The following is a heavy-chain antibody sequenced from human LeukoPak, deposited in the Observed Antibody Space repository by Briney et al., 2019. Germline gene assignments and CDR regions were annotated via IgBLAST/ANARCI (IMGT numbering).Heavy chain of an antibody. CDR1: GYTFTSYG. J-gene: IGHJ4*02. V-gene: IGHV1-18*01. D-gene: IGHD3-22*01. CDR3: AREDDSSGYYGDFDY. CDR2: ISAYNGNT. Sequence: ASVKVSCKASGYTFTSYGISCVRQAPGQGLEWMGWISAYNGNTNYAQKLQGRVTMTTDTSTSTAYMELRSLRPDDTAVYYCAREDDSSGYYGDFDYWGQGTLVTVSS.